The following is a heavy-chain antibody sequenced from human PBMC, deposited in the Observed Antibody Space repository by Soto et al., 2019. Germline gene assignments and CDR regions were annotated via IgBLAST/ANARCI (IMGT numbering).Heavy chain of an antibody. V-gene: IGHV4-34*01. CDR2: IHHSGGT. J-gene: IGHJ6*02. CDR1: GGSFSDDY. D-gene: IGHD6-19*01. CDR3: AKGGNGWHWYDYGWDV. Sequence: QVQLQQWGAGLLKPSETLSLTCAVYGGSFSDDYWIWVRQPPGKGLVWIGEIHHSGGTNYNPSLKSRVTISIDTSKNQISLKRSSVTAADTAVYYCAKGGNGWHWYDYGWDVWGQGTTVIVSS.